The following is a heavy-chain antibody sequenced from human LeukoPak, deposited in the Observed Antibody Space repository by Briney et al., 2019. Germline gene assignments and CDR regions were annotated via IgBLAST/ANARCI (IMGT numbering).Heavy chain of an antibody. D-gene: IGHD6-6*01. V-gene: IGHV3-7*01. CDR3: AKAPGIAARPFDP. CDR2: IRHDGSEK. J-gene: IGHJ5*02. CDR1: GFTFSSYW. Sequence: GGSLRLSCAASGFTFSSYWMSWVRQAPGKGLEWVANIRHDGSEKYYVDSVKGRFTISRDNSKNTLYLQMNSLRAEDTAVYYCAKAPGIAARPFDPWGQGTLVTVSS.